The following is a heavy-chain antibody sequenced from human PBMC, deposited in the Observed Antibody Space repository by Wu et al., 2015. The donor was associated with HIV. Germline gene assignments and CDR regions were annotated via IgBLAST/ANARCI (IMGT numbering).Heavy chain of an antibody. V-gene: IGHV1-8*01. CDR1: GYTITTYD. CDR3: ATSYYGSGSYPTFYYYYAMDV. CDR2: MNSNNGKT. Sequence: QVQLVQSGAEVKKPGASVKVSCQASGYTITTYDFNWVRQAPGQGLEWMGWMNSNNGKTGYGQKFQGRVATTRNISTRTAYMELSGLKSEDTAVYYCATSYYGSGSYPTFYYYYAMDVWGQGTTVTVSS. J-gene: IGHJ6*02. D-gene: IGHD3-10*01.